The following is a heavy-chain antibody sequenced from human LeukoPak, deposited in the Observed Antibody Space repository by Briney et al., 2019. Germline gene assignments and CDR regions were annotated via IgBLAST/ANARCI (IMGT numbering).Heavy chain of an antibody. J-gene: IGHJ4*02. V-gene: IGHV3-53*01. D-gene: IGHD3-22*01. CDR2: IYSGGST. Sequence: TGGSLRLSCAASGFTVSSNYMSWVRQAPGKGLEWVSVIYSGGSTYYADSVKGRFTISRDNSKNTLYLQMNSLRAEDTAVYYCAKHHSYYYDSSGYFPDYWGQGTLVTVSS. CDR3: AKHHSYYYDSSGYFPDY. CDR1: GFTVSSNY.